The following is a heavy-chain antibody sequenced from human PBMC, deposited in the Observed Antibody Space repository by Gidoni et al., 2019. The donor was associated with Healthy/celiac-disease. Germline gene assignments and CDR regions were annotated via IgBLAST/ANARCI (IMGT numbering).Heavy chain of an antibody. CDR1: GFTFSSYS. D-gene: IGHD5-18*01. Sequence: EVQLVESGGGLVKPGGSLRLSCAASGFTFSSYSMNWVRQAPGKGLEWVSSISSSGSTIYYADSVKGRFTISRDNAKNSLYLQMNSLRAEDTAVYYCARADTAMVIYWYFDLWGRGTLVTVSS. CDR3: ARADTAMVIYWYFDL. V-gene: IGHV3-21*01. J-gene: IGHJ2*01. CDR2: ISSSGSTI.